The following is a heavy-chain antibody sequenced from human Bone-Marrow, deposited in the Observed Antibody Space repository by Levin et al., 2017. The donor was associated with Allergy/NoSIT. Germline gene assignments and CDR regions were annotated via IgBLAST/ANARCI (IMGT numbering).Heavy chain of an antibody. CDR2: ISGSSSKI. V-gene: IGHV3-48*01. D-gene: IGHD3-3*02. Sequence: GESLKISCAASGFTFSYCAMNWVRQAPGKGLEWVSYISGSSSKIEYADSVKGRVTISRDNAKNSLYLQMHSLRAEDTAVYYCARDLSRGYNYYYYTDVWGKGTTVTVSS. CDR1: GFTFSYCA. J-gene: IGHJ6*03. CDR3: ARDLSRGYNYYYYTDV.